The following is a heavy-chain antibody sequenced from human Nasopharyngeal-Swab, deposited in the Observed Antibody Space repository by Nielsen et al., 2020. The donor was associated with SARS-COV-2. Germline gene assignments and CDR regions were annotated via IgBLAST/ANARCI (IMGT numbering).Heavy chain of an antibody. V-gene: IGHV1-46*01. CDR3: ARGHSRIIVVVPWRKGYFDY. CDR2: INPSGGST. D-gene: IGHD2-2*01. J-gene: IGHJ4*02. Sequence: ASVKVSCKASGYTFTSYYIHWVRQAPGQGLEWMGIINPSGGSTSYAQKFQGRVTMTRDTSTSTAYMELSSLRSEDTAVYYCARGHSRIIVVVPWRKGYFDYWGQGTLVTVSS. CDR1: GYTFTSYY.